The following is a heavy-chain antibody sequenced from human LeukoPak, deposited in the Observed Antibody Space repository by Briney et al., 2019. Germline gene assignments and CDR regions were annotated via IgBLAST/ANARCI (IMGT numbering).Heavy chain of an antibody. V-gene: IGHV4-39*07. J-gene: IGHJ4*02. Sequence: PSETLSLTCTVSGGSISSSSYYWGWIRQPPGKGLEWIGSIYYSGSTYYNPSLKSRVTISVDTSKNQFSLKLSSVTAADTAVYYCARDVYYYDSSGYPYYFDYWGQGTLVTVSS. CDR3: ARDVYYYDSSGYPYYFDY. CDR2: IYYSGST. CDR1: GGSISSSSYY. D-gene: IGHD3-22*01.